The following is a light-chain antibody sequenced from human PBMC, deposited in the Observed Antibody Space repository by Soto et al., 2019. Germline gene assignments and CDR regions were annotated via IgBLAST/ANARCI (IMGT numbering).Light chain of an antibody. J-gene: IGKJ4*01. CDR3: QQFSSYPLT. CDR2: DAS. Sequence: EFVLTQSPGTLSLSPGERATLSCRASQTVRSNYLAWYQQKPGQAPRLLIYDASSRATGIPDRFSGGGSGTDSTLTISRLEPEDFAVYYCQQFSSYPLTFGGGTK. V-gene: IGKV3-20*01. CDR1: QTVRSNY.